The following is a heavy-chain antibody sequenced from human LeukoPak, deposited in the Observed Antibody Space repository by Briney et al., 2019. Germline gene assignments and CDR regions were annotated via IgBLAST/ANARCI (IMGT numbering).Heavy chain of an antibody. V-gene: IGHV3-23*01. CDR1: GFTFSNFA. D-gene: IGHD3-9*01. J-gene: IGHJ4*02. Sequence: GGSLKLSCAASGFTFSNFAMSWVRQAPGKGLEWVSTISGGGDITYYADSVKGRFTISRDNSKDTLFLQMNSLRAEDTAVYYCARDRPIYDILTGHYPPPLDYWGQGTLVTVSS. CDR2: ISGGGDIT. CDR3: ARDRPIYDILTGHYPPPLDY.